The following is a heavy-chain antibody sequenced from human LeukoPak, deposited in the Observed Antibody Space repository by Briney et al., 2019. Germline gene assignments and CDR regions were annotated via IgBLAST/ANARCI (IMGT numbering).Heavy chain of an antibody. CDR2: VNTVSSYI. CDR1: GFTFSDYS. Sequence: GGSLRFSCAASGFTFSDYSFNWVRQAPGKGLEWVSSVNTVSSYIYYADSVKGRFTISRDNAKNSLSLQMDSLRAEDTAVYYCVRLRRNSDRSGFFYYYDYWGQGTLVTVSS. D-gene: IGHD3-22*01. CDR3: VRLRRNSDRSGFFYYYDY. V-gene: IGHV3-21*01. J-gene: IGHJ4*02.